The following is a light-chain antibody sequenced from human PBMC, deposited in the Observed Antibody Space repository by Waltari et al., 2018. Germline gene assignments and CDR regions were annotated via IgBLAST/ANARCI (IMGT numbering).Light chain of an antibody. CDR3: QQANSFPSEST. CDR2: AAS. J-gene: IGKJ3*01. V-gene: IGKV1-12*02. CDR1: QGISSL. Sequence: DIQMTQSPSSVSASVGDRVTITCRASQGISSLLAWYQQKPGKAPKLLIYAASSLQSGVQSRFSGSGSGTDFTLTISSLQPEDFATYYCQQANSFPSESTFGPGTKVDIK.